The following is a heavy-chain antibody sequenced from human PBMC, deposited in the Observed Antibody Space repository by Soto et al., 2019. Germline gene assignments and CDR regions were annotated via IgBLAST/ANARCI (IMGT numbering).Heavy chain of an antibody. CDR2: ISGSGGST. CDR1: GFTFSSYA. V-gene: IGHV3-23*01. J-gene: IGHJ4*02. CDR3: ARGYYYDSRLDY. D-gene: IGHD3-22*01. Sequence: PGGSLRLSCAASGFTFSSYAMSWVRQAPGKGLEWVSAISGSGGSTYYADSVKGRFTISRDNSKNTLYLQMNSLRAEDTAVYYCARGYYYDSRLDYWGLGTLVAVSS.